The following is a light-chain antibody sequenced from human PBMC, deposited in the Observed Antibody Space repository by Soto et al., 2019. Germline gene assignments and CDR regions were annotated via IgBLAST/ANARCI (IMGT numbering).Light chain of an antibody. CDR3: CSYASSSTFV. V-gene: IGLV2-23*03. CDR2: EGS. Sequence: QSALTQPASVSGSPGQSITISCTGTSNDVGSYNLVSWYQQHPGKAPKLMIYEGSKRPSGVSNRFSGSESDNTASLTISGLQAEDEADYYCCSYASSSTFVFGGGTKLTVL. CDR1: SNDVGSYNL. J-gene: IGLJ2*01.